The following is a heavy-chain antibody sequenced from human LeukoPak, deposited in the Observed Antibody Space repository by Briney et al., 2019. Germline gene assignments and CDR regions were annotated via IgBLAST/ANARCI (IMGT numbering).Heavy chain of an antibody. V-gene: IGHV4-59*08. D-gene: IGHD6-19*01. J-gene: IGHJ3*02. CDR2: IHYSGSA. CDR3: ASGYSSGWIDI. CDR1: GGSNY. Sequence: LETLSLTCTVSGGSNYWSWLRQPPGRGLEWIAYIHYSGSASYNTSLKSRVTISIDTSSNQLSLKLNSVTAADTAVYYCASGYSSGWIDIWGQGTMVTVSS.